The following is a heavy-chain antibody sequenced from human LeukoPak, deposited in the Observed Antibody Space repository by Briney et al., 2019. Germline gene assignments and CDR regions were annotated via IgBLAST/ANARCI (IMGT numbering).Heavy chain of an antibody. CDR3: ASTVVTPEDAFDI. Sequence: SETLSLTCTVSGGSISSYYWSWIRQPPGKGLEWIGYIYYSGSTNYDPSLKSRVTISVDTSKNQFSLKLSSVTAADTAVYYCASTVVTPEDAFDIWGQGTMVTVSS. CDR2: IYYSGST. D-gene: IGHD4-23*01. J-gene: IGHJ3*02. CDR1: GGSISSYY. V-gene: IGHV4-59*01.